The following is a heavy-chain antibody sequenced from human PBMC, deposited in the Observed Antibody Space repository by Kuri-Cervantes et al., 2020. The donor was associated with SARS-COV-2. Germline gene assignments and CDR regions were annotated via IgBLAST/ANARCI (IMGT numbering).Heavy chain of an antibody. V-gene: IGHV1-69*10. CDR2: VMPALGMP. CDR1: GGTFSSAI. D-gene: IGHD3-9*01. Sequence: SVKVSCKASGGTFSSAIISWVHQAPGQGLGWMGGVMPALGMPNYAQKFRGRVTLTADTSTTTAYLELSSLRSEDTAVYYCASPPPHYDILTGYSYYYGMDVWGQGTTVTVSS. CDR3: ASPPPHYDILTGYSYYYGMDV. J-gene: IGHJ6*02.